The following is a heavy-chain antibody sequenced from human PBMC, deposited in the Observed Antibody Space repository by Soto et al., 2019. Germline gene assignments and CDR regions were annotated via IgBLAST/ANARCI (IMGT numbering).Heavy chain of an antibody. CDR1: GFTFSSYW. CDR2: IKQDGSEK. Sequence: EVQLVESGGGLVQPGGSLRLSCAASGFTFSSYWMSWVRQAPGKGLEWVANIKQDGSEKYYVDSVKGRFTISRDNAKNSLYLQMNSLRAEDTAVYYCARDRRATSRYFDYWGQGTLVTVSS. V-gene: IGHV3-7*03. D-gene: IGHD1-26*01. J-gene: IGHJ4*02. CDR3: ARDRRATSRYFDY.